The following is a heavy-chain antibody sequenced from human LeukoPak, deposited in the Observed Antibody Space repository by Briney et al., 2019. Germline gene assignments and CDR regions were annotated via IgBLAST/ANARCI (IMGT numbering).Heavy chain of an antibody. CDR3: AKAAYCTSIGCHFSGYAQRPLDS. J-gene: IGHJ4*02. V-gene: IGHV3-30*18. D-gene: IGHD2-2*01. CDR2: ISNDGNSK. Sequence: PGRSLRLSCVASGFTFNTYGMQWVRQAPGKGLEWVAGISNDGNSKDYTDSVKGRFTISRHNSKNTMYLQMNSLRAEDTAVYYCAKAAYCTSIGCHFSGYAQRPLDSWGQGTLVTVSS. CDR1: GFTFNTYG.